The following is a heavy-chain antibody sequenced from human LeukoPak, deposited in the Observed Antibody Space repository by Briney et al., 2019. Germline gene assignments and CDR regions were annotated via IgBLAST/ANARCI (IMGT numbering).Heavy chain of an antibody. CDR2: INPNSGGT. V-gene: IGHV1-2*02. Sequence: ASVKVSCKASGYTFTGYYMHWVRQAPGQGLEWMGWINPNSGGTNYAQKFQGRVTMTRDTSISTAYMELSRLRSDDTAVYYCARARTSLYYYMDVWGKGTTVTISS. CDR1: GYTFTGYY. CDR3: ARARTSLYYYMDV. J-gene: IGHJ6*03. D-gene: IGHD3-16*01.